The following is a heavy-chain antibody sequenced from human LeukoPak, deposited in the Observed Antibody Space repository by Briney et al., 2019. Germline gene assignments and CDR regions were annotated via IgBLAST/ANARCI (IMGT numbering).Heavy chain of an antibody. J-gene: IGHJ6*03. D-gene: IGHD6-6*01. V-gene: IGHV4-39*07. Sequence: SETLSLTCTVSGGSISSSSYYWGWIRQPPGKGLEWIGEINHSGSTNYNPSLKSRVTISVDTSKNQFSLKLSSVTAADTAVYYCASESKVALGHYYYYMDVWGKGTTVTISS. CDR1: GGSISSSSYY. CDR2: INHSGST. CDR3: ASESKVALGHYYYYMDV.